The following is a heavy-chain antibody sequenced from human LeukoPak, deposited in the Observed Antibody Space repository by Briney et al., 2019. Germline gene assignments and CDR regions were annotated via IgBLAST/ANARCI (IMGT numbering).Heavy chain of an antibody. CDR1: GFTFSSYG. Sequence: GGSLRLSCAASGFTFSSYGMHWVRQAPGKGLEWVAVIWYDGSNKYYADPVKGRFTISRDNSKNTLYLQMNSLRAEDTAVYYCARDGSSGRFDYWGQGTLVTVSS. J-gene: IGHJ4*02. CDR2: IWYDGSNK. CDR3: ARDGSSGRFDY. D-gene: IGHD3-22*01. V-gene: IGHV3-33*01.